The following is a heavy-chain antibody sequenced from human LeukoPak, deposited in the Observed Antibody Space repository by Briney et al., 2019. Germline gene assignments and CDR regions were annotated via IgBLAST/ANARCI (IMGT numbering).Heavy chain of an antibody. CDR3: IRDFRSADL. J-gene: IGHJ5*02. CDR1: GFTFSNYW. Sequence: PAGGSLRLSCVASGFTFSNYWMHWVRQPPGKGLVWVSRIYVDGRTTNYADSVKDRFTISRDNAKNTVYLEMNSLSVEDTATYYCIRDFRSADLWGQGTLVTVTS. V-gene: IGHV3-74*01. CDR2: IYVDGRTT.